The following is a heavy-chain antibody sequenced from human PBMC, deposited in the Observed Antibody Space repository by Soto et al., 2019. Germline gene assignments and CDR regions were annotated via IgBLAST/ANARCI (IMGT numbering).Heavy chain of an antibody. J-gene: IGHJ4*02. CDR2: ISYDGSNK. V-gene: IGHV3-30-3*01. D-gene: IGHD2-15*01. CDR3: ARWATLGGLQD. Sequence: GGSLRLSCAASGFTFSSYAMHWVRQAPGKGLEWVAVISYDGSNKYYADSVKGRFTISRDNSKNTLYLQMNSLRAEDTAVYYCARWATLGGLQDWGQGTLVTVSS. CDR1: GFTFSSYA.